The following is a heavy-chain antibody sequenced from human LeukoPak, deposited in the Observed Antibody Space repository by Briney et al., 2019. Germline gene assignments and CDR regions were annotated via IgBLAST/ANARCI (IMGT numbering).Heavy chain of an antibody. D-gene: IGHD4/OR15-4a*01. V-gene: IGHV3-23*01. J-gene: IGHJ4*02. Sequence: PGGSLRLSCAASGFTFTTYAMGWVRQAPGKGLEWVSGISGSGDSTYYADSVQGRFTISRDIPKNTLYLQMNSLRPEDTAVYYCARDRVQIWSYVGTFDSWGQGRLVTVSS. CDR1: GFTFTTYA. CDR3: ARDRVQIWSYVGTFDS. CDR2: ISGSGDST.